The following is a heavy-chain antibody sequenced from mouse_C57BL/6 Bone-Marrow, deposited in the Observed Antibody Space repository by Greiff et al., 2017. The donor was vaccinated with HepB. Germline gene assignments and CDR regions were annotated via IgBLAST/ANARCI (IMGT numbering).Heavy chain of an antibody. CDR1: GYTFTDYY. CDR2: INPNNGGT. V-gene: IGHV1-26*01. Sequence: EVMLQQSGPELVKPGASVKISCKASGYTFTDYYMNWVKQSHGKSLEWIGDINPNNGGTSYNQKFKGKATLTVDKSSSTAYMELRSLTSEDSAVYYCARRGYYYGSPYFDYWGQGTTLTVSS. CDR3: ARRGYYYGSPYFDY. D-gene: IGHD1-1*01. J-gene: IGHJ2*01.